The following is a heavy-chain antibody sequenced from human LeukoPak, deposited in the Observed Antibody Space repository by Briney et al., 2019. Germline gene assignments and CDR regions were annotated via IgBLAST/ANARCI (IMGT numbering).Heavy chain of an antibody. CDR2: IYPGDSDT. Sequence: GESLNISCQGSGYSFTSYWIGWVRQMPGKGRGWMGIIYPGDSDTRYSPSFQGQVTISSDKSISTADLQWSSLKASDTAMYYCASQYYYDSSGYGIWGQGTLVTVSS. D-gene: IGHD3-22*01. CDR1: GYSFTSYW. CDR3: ASQYYYDSSGYGI. V-gene: IGHV5-51*01. J-gene: IGHJ4*02.